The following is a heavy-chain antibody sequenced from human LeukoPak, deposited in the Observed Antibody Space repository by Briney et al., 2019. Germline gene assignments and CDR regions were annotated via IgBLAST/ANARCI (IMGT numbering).Heavy chain of an antibody. Sequence: PSETLSLTCTVSGGSISSYYWGWIRQPPGKGLEWIGSIYYSGSTYYNPSLKSRVTISVDTSKNQFSLKLSSVTAADTAVYYCARDWGPMTKGDAFDIWGQGTMVTVSS. D-gene: IGHD3-16*01. CDR1: GGSISSYY. V-gene: IGHV4-39*07. CDR2: IYYSGST. J-gene: IGHJ3*02. CDR3: ARDWGPMTKGDAFDI.